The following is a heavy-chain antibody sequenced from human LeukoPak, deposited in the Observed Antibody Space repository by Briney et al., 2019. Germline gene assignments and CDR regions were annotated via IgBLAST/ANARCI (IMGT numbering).Heavy chain of an antibody. Sequence: GGSLRLSCAASGFTFSNYGIHWVRQAPGKGLEWLAFIRYGGNNKYYADSVKGRLTISRDNSKNTLYLQMNSLRAEDTAVYYCARDPGSSWYDYWGQGTLVTVSS. CDR2: IRYGGNNK. D-gene: IGHD6-13*01. J-gene: IGHJ4*02. V-gene: IGHV3-30*02. CDR3: ARDPGSSWYDY. CDR1: GFTFSNYG.